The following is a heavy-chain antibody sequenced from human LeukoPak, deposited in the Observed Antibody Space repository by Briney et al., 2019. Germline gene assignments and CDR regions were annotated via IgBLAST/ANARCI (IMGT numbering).Heavy chain of an antibody. CDR1: LCSFPSFW. V-gene: IGHV5-10-1*01. J-gene: IGHJ6*02. D-gene: IGHD2-15*01. Sequence: GESLRISCKGGLCSFPSFWIDWVRQMPGRGREGMGTIDPSDSYTNYSPSFQGHVTMSADKSISTAYLQWSSLKASDNAMYYCARLRSGGTAGMDVWGQGTMVTVSS. CDR3: ARLRSGGTAGMDV. CDR2: IDPSDSYT.